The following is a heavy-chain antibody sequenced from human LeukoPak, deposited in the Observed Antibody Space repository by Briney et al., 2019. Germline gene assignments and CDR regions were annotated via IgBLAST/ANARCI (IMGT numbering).Heavy chain of an antibody. V-gene: IGHV4-61*02. CDR2: IYTNGNT. J-gene: IGHJ6*03. D-gene: IGHD3-10*01. Sequence: SETLSLTCTVSGDSISSGRSSWNWNRPPAGEGLEWIGRIYTNGNTNYNPSLRRRVTISVDASNNQFSLKLNSVTATDTAVYFCARGILVRGYMDVWGKGTTVTISS. CDR3: ARGILVRGYMDV. CDR1: GDSISSGRSS.